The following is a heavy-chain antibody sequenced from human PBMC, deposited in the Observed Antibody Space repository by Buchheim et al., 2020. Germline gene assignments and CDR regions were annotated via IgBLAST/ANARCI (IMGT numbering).Heavy chain of an antibody. CDR3: ARGLGSSSWLAFDY. CDR2: ISGGGGNT. D-gene: IGHD6-13*01. J-gene: IGHJ4*02. Sequence: EVQLLESGGGLVQPGGSLRLSCAASEFTFSTYAMTWVRQAPGKGLEWVSGISGGGGNTYYADSVKGRFTISRDNPRTTLYLQMNSLRAEDTAVYYCARGLGSSSWLAFDYWGQGTL. V-gene: IGHV3-23*01. CDR1: EFTFSTYA.